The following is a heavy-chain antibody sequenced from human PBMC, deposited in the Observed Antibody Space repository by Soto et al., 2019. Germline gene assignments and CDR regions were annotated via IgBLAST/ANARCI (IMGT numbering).Heavy chain of an antibody. D-gene: IGHD4-17*01. CDR2: ISSSSSTI. Sequence: PGGSLRLSCAASGFTFSSYSMNWVRQAPGKGLEWVSYISSSSSTIYYADSVKGRFTISRDNAKNSLYLQMNSLRDEDTAVYYCARAPFDYRPPYYYYGMDVWGQGTTVTVSS. CDR3: ARAPFDYRPPYYYYGMDV. CDR1: GFTFSSYS. V-gene: IGHV3-48*02. J-gene: IGHJ6*02.